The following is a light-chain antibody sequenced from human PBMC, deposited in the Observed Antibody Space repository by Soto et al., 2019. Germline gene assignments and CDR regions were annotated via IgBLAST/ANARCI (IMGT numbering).Light chain of an antibody. Sequence: QSALTQPASVSGSPGQSITISCTGTSSDVGSYNLVSWYQQHPGKAPKLMIYEGSKRPSGVSNRFSGSKSGNTASLTISGLQAEYEADYYCCSYAGSSTLVVGGGTKLTGL. J-gene: IGLJ2*01. CDR1: SSDVGSYNL. CDR2: EGS. CDR3: CSYAGSSTLV. V-gene: IGLV2-23*01.